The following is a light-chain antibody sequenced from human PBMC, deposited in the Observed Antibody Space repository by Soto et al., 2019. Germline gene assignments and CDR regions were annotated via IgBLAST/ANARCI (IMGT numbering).Light chain of an antibody. J-gene: IGLJ1*01. Sequence: QSVLTQPASVSGSPGQSIAISCTGTSSDVGGYKYVSWYQQYPGKAPKLMIYDVSNRHSGVSDRFSGSKSGNTASLTISGLQSEDEADYYCSSYTSSSSYVFGTGTKRTVL. CDR1: SSDVGGYKY. CDR2: DVS. V-gene: IGLV2-14*01. CDR3: SSYTSSSSYV.